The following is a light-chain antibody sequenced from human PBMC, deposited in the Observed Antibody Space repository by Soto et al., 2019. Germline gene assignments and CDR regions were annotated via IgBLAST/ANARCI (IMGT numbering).Light chain of an antibody. CDR3: QQYKSYSLT. CDR2: KAS. J-gene: IGKJ4*01. Sequence: IPMTQSPSTLSGSVGYRVTITCQASQTISSWFAWYQQKPGKAPKLLIYKASTLKSGVPSRFSGSGSGTEFTLTISSLQTDDFATYYCQQYKSYSLTFGGGTKVAIK. V-gene: IGKV1-5*03. CDR1: QTISSW.